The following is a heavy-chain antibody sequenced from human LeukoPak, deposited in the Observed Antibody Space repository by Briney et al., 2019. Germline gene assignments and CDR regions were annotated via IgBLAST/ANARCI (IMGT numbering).Heavy chain of an antibody. Sequence: PGRSLRLSCAASGFTFSNYGMHWVRQAPGKGLEWVALIWYDGSNEDHADSVKGRFTISRDNSKNTLYLQMNSLRAEDTALYYCARRGTPGSSVAFDMWGQGTMVTVSS. CDR3: ARRGTPGSSVAFDM. CDR1: GFTFSNYG. V-gene: IGHV3-33*01. J-gene: IGHJ3*02. CDR2: IWYDGSNE. D-gene: IGHD3-16*01.